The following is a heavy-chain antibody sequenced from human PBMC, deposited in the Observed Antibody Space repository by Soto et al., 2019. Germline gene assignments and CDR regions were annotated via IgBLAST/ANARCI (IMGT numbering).Heavy chain of an antibody. CDR2: IIPIFGTA. V-gene: IGHV1-69*06. CDR1: GGTFSSYA. D-gene: IGHD3-16*01. Sequence: SVKVSCKASGGTFSSYAISWVRQAPGQGLEWMGGIIPIFGTANYAQKFQGRVTITADKSTSTAYMELSSLRSEDTAVYYCAVQGLKRGRVDFDYWGQGTLVTVSS. J-gene: IGHJ4*02. CDR3: AVQGLKRGRVDFDY.